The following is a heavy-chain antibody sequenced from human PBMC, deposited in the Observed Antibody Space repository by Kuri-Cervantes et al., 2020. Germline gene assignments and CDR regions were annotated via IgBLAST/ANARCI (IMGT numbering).Heavy chain of an antibody. J-gene: IGHJ1*01. CDR3: AKHNSHFYDSSGYYSYFQH. D-gene: IGHD3-22*01. Sequence: GESLKISCAASGFTFSSYSMNWVRQAPGKGLEWVSYISSSSSTIYYADSVKGRFTISRDNAKNSLYLQMNSLRAEDTAVYYCAKHNSHFYDSSGYYSYFQHWGQGTLVTVSS. CDR1: GFTFSSYS. V-gene: IGHV3-48*01. CDR2: ISSSSSTI.